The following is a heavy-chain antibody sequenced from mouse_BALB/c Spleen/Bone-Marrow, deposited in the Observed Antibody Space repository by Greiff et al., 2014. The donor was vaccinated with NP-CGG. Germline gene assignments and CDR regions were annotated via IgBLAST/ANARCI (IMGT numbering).Heavy chain of an antibody. CDR1: GFNIKDYY. Sequence: EVQLQQSGAELVRSGASVKLSCTASGFNIKDYYMHWVKQRPEQGLEWIGWIDPENGDTEYAPKFQGKATMTADTSSNTAYLQHSSLTSEDTAVYYCNARGDYDFDCFDYWGQGTTLTVSS. D-gene: IGHD2-4*01. V-gene: IGHV14-4*02. CDR3: NARGDYDFDCFDY. J-gene: IGHJ2*01. CDR2: IDPENGDT.